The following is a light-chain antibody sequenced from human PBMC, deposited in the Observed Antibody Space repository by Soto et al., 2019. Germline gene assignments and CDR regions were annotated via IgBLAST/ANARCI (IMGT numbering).Light chain of an antibody. CDR1: QDISSS. CDR3: QQVNSFPRT. CDR2: DAS. J-gene: IGKJ2*01. V-gene: IGKV1-12*01. Sequence: DIQMTQSPASVSASVGDKLTITCRASQDISSSLAWYQQKPGKAPDLLIYDASILRSGVPPRFSGTGSGTDFTFTISSLQPEDFATYYCQQVNSFPRTFGQGTKLEIK.